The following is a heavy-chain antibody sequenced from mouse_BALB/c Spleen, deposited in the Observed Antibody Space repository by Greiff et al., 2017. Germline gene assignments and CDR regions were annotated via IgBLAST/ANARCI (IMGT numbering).Heavy chain of an antibody. J-gene: IGHJ4*01. CDR1: GYTFTSYW. Sequence: VQLQQPGAELVRPGASVKLSCKASGYTFTSYWINWVKQRPGQGLEWIGNIYPSDSYTNYNQKFKDKATLTVDKSSSTAYMQLSSPTSEDSAVYYCTRWSAAMDDWGQGTSVTVSS. CDR3: TRWSAAMDD. V-gene: IGHV1-69*02. CDR2: IYPSDSYT.